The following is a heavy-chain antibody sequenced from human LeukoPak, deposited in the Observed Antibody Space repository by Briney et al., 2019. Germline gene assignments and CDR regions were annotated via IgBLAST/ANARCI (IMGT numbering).Heavy chain of an antibody. CDR2: IYYSGST. CDR1: GGSISSYY. V-gene: IGHV4-59*01. D-gene: IGHD2-15*01. CDR3: ARACSGGSCYPGEDAFDI. J-gene: IGHJ3*02. Sequence: SETLSLTCTVSGGSISSYYWSWIRQPPGKGLEWIGYIYYSGSTNYNPSLKSRVTISVDTSKNQFSLKLSSVTAADTAVYYCARACSGGSCYPGEDAFDIWGQGTMVTVSS.